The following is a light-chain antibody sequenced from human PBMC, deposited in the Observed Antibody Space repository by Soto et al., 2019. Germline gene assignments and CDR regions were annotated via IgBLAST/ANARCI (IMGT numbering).Light chain of an antibody. CDR1: QGISSW. CDR2: AAS. CDR3: HHANRFQAM. V-gene: IGKV1-12*01. J-gene: IGKJ1*01. Sequence: DIQMTQSPSSVSASVGDRVTITCRASQGISSWLARYQQKPGKAPKLLIYAASSLQRGGPSRVGVMGAGANFTPTISSQQPGEFATYYCHHANRFQAMFGRGTKVEI.